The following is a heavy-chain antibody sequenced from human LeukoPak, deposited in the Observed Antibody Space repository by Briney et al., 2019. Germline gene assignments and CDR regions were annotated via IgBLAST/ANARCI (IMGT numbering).Heavy chain of an antibody. V-gene: IGHV3-33*06. D-gene: IGHD5-12*01. Sequence: PGGSLRLSCAASGFTFTSYGRHWVRQAPGKGLEWVAVIWSDGTNKYYADSVKGRFAISRDDSKNIVYLQMNSLRVEDTAVYYCAKDIERGFAYTNSLDYWGQGTLVPVSS. CDR1: GFTFTSYG. CDR2: IWSDGTNK. CDR3: AKDIERGFAYTNSLDY. J-gene: IGHJ4*02.